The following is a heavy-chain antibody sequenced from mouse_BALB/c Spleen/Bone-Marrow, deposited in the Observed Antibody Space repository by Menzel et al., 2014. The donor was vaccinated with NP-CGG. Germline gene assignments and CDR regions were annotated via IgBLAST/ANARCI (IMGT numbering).Heavy chain of an antibody. Sequence: VQLQQSGPELVRPGVSVKISCKGSGYTSTDYAMHWVKQSHAKSLEWIGVISTYSGNTNYNQNFKGKSTMTVDKSSSTAYMDLARLTSEDSAIYYCASSYGSSYFDYWGQGTTLTVSS. V-gene: IGHV1-67*01. J-gene: IGHJ2*01. CDR3: ASSYGSSYFDY. CDR1: GYTSTDYA. CDR2: ISTYSGNT. D-gene: IGHD1-1*01.